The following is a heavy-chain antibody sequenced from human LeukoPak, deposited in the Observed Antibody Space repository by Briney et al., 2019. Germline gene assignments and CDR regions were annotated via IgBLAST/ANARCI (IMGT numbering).Heavy chain of an antibody. J-gene: IGHJ3*02. V-gene: IGHV3-23*01. CDR1: GFTFSSYG. CDR3: AKYWRAIVVVVAAASNAFDI. Sequence: GGSLRLSCAASGFTFSSYGIHWVRQAPGKGLEWVSVISKNGDTTYYADSVKGRFTISRDNSKNTLYLQMNSLRAEDTAVYYCAKYWRAIVVVVAAASNAFDIWGQGTMVTVSS. CDR2: ISKNGDTT. D-gene: IGHD2-15*01.